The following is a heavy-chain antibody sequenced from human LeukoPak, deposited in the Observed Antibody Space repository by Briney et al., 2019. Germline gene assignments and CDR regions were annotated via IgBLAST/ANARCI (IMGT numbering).Heavy chain of an antibody. D-gene: IGHD4-23*01. J-gene: IGHJ3*02. Sequence: SETLSLTCTVSGGSISSYYWSWIRQPPGKGLEWIGYIYYSGTTYYNPSLKSRVTMSVDTSKNQFSLKLSSVTAADTAIYYCARHYYGGSGAFDIWGQGTMVTVSS. CDR3: ARHYYGGSGAFDI. CDR2: IYYSGTT. V-gene: IGHV4-59*08. CDR1: GGSISSYY.